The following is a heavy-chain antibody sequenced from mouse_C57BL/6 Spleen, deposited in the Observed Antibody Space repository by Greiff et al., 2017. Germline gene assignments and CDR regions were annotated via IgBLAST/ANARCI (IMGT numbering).Heavy chain of an antibody. CDR3: ARTTVVAQGYFDV. D-gene: IGHD1-1*01. CDR1: GYTFTSYW. CDR2: IDPSDSET. V-gene: IGHV1-52*01. J-gene: IGHJ1*03. Sequence: QVQLKESGAELVRPGSSVKLSCKASGYTFTSYWMHWVKQRPIQGLEWIGNIDPSDSETHYNQKFKDKATLTVDKSSSTAYMQLSSLTSEDSAVYYCARTTVVAQGYFDVWGTGTTVTVSS.